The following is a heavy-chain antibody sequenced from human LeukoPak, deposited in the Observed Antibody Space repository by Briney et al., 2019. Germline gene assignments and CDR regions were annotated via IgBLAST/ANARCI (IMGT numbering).Heavy chain of an antibody. CDR1: GYTFSSYG. CDR2: ISAYNGNT. Sequence: ASVKVSCEASGYTFSSYGISWGRQAPGQGLEWMGWISAYNGNTNYAQKLQGRVTMTTDTSTSTAYMELRSLRSDDTAVYYCARDNLLNYYYVMDVWGQGATVTVSS. D-gene: IGHD1-14*01. J-gene: IGHJ6*02. CDR3: ARDNLLNYYYVMDV. V-gene: IGHV1-18*01.